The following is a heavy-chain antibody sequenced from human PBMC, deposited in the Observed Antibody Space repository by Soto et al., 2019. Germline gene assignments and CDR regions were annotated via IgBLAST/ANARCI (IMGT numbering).Heavy chain of an antibody. D-gene: IGHD3-3*01. Sequence: QVQLVESGGGVVQPGRSLRLSCLASGFSFRSYGMHWVRQAPGKGLGWVAVIWYDGSNKYYGDSVKGRFTISRDKSKDTLYLEMNSLRAEDTSGYYCLESGSGGTGRTYDVDQWGEGSLVTVSS. CDR3: LESGSGGTGRTYDVDQ. CDR2: IWYDGSNK. CDR1: GFSFRSYG. V-gene: IGHV3-33*01. J-gene: IGHJ4*02.